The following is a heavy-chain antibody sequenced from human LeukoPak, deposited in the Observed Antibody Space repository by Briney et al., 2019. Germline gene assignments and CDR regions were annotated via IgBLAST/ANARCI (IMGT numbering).Heavy chain of an antibody. V-gene: IGHV1-3*01. J-gene: IGHJ4*02. CDR3: ARVSGHIVVVPALYYFDY. CDR2: SNAGNGNT. CDR1: GYTFTSYA. D-gene: IGHD2-21*01. Sequence: ASVTVSCKASGYTFTSYAMHWVRPAPGQRLEWMGWSNAGNGNTNYAQKLQGRVTMTTDTSTSTAYMELRSLRSDDTAVYYCARVSGHIVVVPALYYFDYWGQGTLVTVSS.